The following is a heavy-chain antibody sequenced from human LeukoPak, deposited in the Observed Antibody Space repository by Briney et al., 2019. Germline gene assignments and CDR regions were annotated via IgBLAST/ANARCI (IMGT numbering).Heavy chain of an antibody. Sequence: GSLRLSCAASGFTFSTYAMHWVRQAPGQGLEWMGRINPNSGGTNYAQKFQGRVTMTRDTSISTAYMELSRLRSDDTAVYYCAREHYGDYLYYCDYWGQGTLVTVSS. V-gene: IGHV1-2*06. J-gene: IGHJ4*02. D-gene: IGHD4-17*01. CDR2: INPNSGGT. CDR1: GFTFSTYA. CDR3: AREHYGDYLYYCDY.